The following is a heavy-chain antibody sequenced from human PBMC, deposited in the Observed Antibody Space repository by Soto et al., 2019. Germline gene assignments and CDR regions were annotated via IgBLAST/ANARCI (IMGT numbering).Heavy chain of an antibody. CDR3: ARGRGYCSSTSCPYYGMDV. CDR2: INHRGST. CDR1: GGSFSGYG. V-gene: IGHV4-34*01. J-gene: IGHJ6*02. Sequence: PSETLSLTCAVYGGSFSGYGWSWIRQPPGKGLEWIREINHRGSTNYNPSLKSRVTISVDTSKNQFSLKLSSVTAADTAVYYCARGRGYCSSTSCPYYGMDVWGQGTTVTVSS. D-gene: IGHD2-2*01.